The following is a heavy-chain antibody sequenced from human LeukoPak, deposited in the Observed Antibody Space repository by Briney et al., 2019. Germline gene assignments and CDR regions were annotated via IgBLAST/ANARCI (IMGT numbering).Heavy chain of an antibody. CDR1: GGSISSSSYY. CDR3: AVLNYYDSSGYLDY. V-gene: IGHV4-39*01. CDR2: IYYSGST. J-gene: IGHJ4*02. D-gene: IGHD3-22*01. Sequence: SETLSLTCTASGGSISSSSYYWGWIRQPPGKGLEWIGSIYYSGSTCYNPSLKSRVTISVDTSKNQFSLKLSSVTAADTAVYYCAVLNYYDSSGYLDYWGQGTLVTVSS.